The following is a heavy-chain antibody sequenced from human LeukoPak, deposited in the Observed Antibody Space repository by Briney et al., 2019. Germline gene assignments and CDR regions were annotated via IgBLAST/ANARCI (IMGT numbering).Heavy chain of an antibody. CDR1: GFTFSTYW. D-gene: IGHD3-22*01. V-gene: IGHV3-74*01. Sequence: PGGSLRLSCAASGFTFSTYWMHWVRQAPGKGLVWVSRINSDGSGTTYADSVKGRFTISRDNAQNTLYLQMNSLRPEDTAAYYCARVQDSAGYLGSFDYWGQGTLVTVS. J-gene: IGHJ4*02. CDR3: ARVQDSAGYLGSFDY. CDR2: INSDGSGT.